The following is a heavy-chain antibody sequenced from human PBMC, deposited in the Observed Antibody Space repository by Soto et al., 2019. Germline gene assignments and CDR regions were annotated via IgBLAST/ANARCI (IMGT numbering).Heavy chain of an antibody. J-gene: IGHJ6*02. Sequence: ASVKVPCKASGYTFTSYGISWVRQAPGQGLEWMGWISAYNGNTNYAQKLQGRVTMTTDTSTSTAYMELRSLRSDDTAVCYCARTSSSWPFYYYYYYGMDVWGQGTTVTVSS. CDR2: ISAYNGNT. V-gene: IGHV1-18*01. D-gene: IGHD6-13*01. CDR3: ARTSSSWPFYYYYYYGMDV. CDR1: GYTFTSYG.